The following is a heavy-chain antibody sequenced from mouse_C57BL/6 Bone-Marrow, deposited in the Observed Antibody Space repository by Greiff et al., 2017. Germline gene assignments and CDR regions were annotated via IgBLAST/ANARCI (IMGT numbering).Heavy chain of an antibody. CDR2: INSDGGSP. CDR1: EYEFPSHD. J-gene: IGHJ1*03. D-gene: IGHD1-1*01. V-gene: IGHV5-2*01. CDR3: ARLYGSSFWYFDV. Sequence: DVMLVESGGGLVQPGESLKLSCESNEYEFPSHDMSWVRKTPEKRLELVAAINSDGGSPYYPATMERRFIISRDNTKKTLYLQMSSLRSEDTALYYCARLYGSSFWYFDVWGTGTTVTVSS.